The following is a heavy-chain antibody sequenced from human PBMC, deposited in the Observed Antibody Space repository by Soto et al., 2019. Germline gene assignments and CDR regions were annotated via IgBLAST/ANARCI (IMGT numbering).Heavy chain of an antibody. CDR1: WFSFDCFT. Sequence: GGSLKLYCASSWFSFDCFTMHWGRQAPGKGFEWVAVISHDGSHKYSADSVKGRFTISRDDSKNTLYLQMSSLRVEDTAIYYCATWEERYFQNWGQG. CDR2: ISHDGSHK. J-gene: IGHJ1*01. CDR3: ATWEERYFQN. D-gene: IGHD1-26*01. V-gene: IGHV3-30*15.